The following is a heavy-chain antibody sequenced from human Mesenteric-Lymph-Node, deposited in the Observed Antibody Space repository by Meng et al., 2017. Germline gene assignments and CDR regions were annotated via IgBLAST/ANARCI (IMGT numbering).Heavy chain of an antibody. V-gene: IGHV3-13*01. D-gene: IGHD5-18*01. J-gene: IGHJ4*02. CDR1: GFTFSSYE. CDR2: IGIAGDT. Sequence: GESLKISCAASGFTFSSYEMHWVRQVTGKGLEWVSAIGIAGDTYYPDSVKGRFSSSRENGKNSFYLQMNSLRAEDTAVYYCARDPLWLLNYWGQGTLVTVSS. CDR3: ARDPLWLLNY.